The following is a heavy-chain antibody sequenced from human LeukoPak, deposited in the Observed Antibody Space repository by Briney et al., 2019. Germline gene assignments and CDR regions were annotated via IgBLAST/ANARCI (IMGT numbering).Heavy chain of an antibody. V-gene: IGHV1-2*04. Sequence: AAVKVSCKACGYTFTGYYMHLVRQDPVHGLEWIGWINPNSGGTNYAQKFQGWVTMTRDTSISTAYLQWSSLKASDTAMYYCARRDYDSSGSYEYFQHWGQGTLVTVSS. CDR2: INPNSGGT. CDR1: GYTFTGYY. CDR3: ARRDYDSSGSYEYFQH. D-gene: IGHD3-22*01. J-gene: IGHJ1*01.